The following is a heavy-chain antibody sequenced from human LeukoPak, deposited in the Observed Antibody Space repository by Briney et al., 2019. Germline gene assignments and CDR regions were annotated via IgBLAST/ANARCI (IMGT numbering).Heavy chain of an antibody. D-gene: IGHD5-12*01. CDR1: GESFSDYY. CDR3: ARSLRGYSGYAFYYYGMDV. CDR2: INHSGST. V-gene: IGHV4-34*01. Sequence: SETLSLTCGVYGESFSDYYWSWICQPPGKGLEWIGEINHSGSTNYNPSLKSRVTISIDTSKKQFSLKLSSVTAADTAVYYCARSLRGYSGYAFYYYGMDVWGQGTTVTVSS. J-gene: IGHJ6*02.